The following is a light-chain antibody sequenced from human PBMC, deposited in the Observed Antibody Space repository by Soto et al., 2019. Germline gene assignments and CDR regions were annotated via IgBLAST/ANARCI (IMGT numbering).Light chain of an antibody. CDR1: QSVSDNY. J-gene: IGKJ1*01. V-gene: IGKV3-20*01. CDR3: QQYGSSPWT. CDR2: GAS. Sequence: EIVLTQSPGTLSLSSGERATLSCRASQSVSDNYLAWYQLKPGQAPRLLIYGASSRAAGIPDRFSGSGSGPDFTLTISRLGPEDVAVYFCQQYGSSPWTFGQGTKVEIK.